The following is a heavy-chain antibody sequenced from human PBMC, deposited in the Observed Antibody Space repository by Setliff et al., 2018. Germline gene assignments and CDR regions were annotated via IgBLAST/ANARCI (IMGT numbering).Heavy chain of an antibody. J-gene: IGHJ6*03. CDR2: IYTSWST. CDR3: ARMSGFQYIDV. Sequence: PSETLSLTCTVSGDSISSRPFYWGWFRQPAGKELEWIGQIYTSWSTIYNPPLKSRVTISLDTSKNQFSLSLTSVTAADTAVYYCARMSGFQYIDVWGKGTTVTVSS. D-gene: IGHD3-3*01. CDR1: GDSISSRPFY. V-gene: IGHV4-61*09.